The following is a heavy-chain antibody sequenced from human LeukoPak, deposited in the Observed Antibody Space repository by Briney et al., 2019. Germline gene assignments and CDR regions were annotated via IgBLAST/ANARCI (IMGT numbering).Heavy chain of an antibody. CDR3: ARGATVVTPSN. CDR1: GFTFSSYE. Sequence: PGGSLRLSCAASGFTFSSYEMNWVRQAPGKGLEWVSYISSSGSTIYYADSVKGRFTISRDNAKNSLYLQMNSLRAEDTAVYYCARGATVVTPSNWGQGTLVTVSS. J-gene: IGHJ4*02. D-gene: IGHD4-23*01. V-gene: IGHV3-48*03. CDR2: ISSSGSTI.